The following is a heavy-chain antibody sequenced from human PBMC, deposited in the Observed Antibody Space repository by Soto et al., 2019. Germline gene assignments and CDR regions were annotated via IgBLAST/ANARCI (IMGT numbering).Heavy chain of an antibody. J-gene: IGHJ5*02. CDR1: GGSMSSYY. CDR2: VYSSGGT. CDR3: ARGQRFSDWFDP. Sequence: SETLSLTCTVSGGSMSSYYWTWIRQPAGKGLEWIGRVYSSGGTHYSPSLRSRVIISLDTSKNQFSLRLLSVTDADTAVYFCARGQRFSDWFDPWGQGTLVTVSS. V-gene: IGHV4-4*07. D-gene: IGHD3-3*01.